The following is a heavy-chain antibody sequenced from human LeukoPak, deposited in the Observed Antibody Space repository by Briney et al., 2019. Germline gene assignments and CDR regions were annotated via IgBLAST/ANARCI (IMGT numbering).Heavy chain of an antibody. CDR2: INPNSGGT. D-gene: IGHD3-22*01. V-gene: IGHV1-2*02. CDR1: GYTFTGYY. J-gene: IGHJ4*02. Sequence: ASVKVSCKASGYTFTGYYMHWVRQAPGQGLEWMGWINPNSGGTNYAQKFQGRVTMTTDTSTSTAYMELRSLRSDDTAVYYCARDSQIIYYYDSSGYRIFDYWGQGTLVTVSS. CDR3: ARDSQIIYYYDSSGYRIFDY.